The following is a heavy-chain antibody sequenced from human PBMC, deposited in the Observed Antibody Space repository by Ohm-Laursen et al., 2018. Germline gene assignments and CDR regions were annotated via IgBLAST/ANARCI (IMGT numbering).Heavy chain of an antibody. V-gene: IGHV3-66*01. CDR3: ARDEDYGEPVDFDY. CDR1: GFTFSGYY. CDR2: IYSGGST. D-gene: IGHD4-17*01. Sequence: GSLRLSCSASGFTFSGYYMSWVRQAPGKGLEWVSLIYSGGSTYYADSVKGRFTISRDNSKNTLYLQMNSLRAEDTAVYYCARDEDYGEPVDFDYWGQGTLVTVSS. J-gene: IGHJ4*02.